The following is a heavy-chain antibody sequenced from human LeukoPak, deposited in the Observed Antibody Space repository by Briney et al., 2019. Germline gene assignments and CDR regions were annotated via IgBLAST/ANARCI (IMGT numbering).Heavy chain of an antibody. J-gene: IGHJ4*02. CDR3: ARGGVGRAGN. V-gene: IGHV4-34*01. D-gene: IGHD2-15*01. Sequence: PSETLSLTCAVYGGSFSSYYWSWIRQPPGKGLEWIGEINHSGSSNYNPSLKSRVTISVDTSKNQFSLKLSSVTAADTAVYYCARGGVGRAGNWGQGKLVTVSS. CDR1: GGSFSSYY. CDR2: INHSGSS.